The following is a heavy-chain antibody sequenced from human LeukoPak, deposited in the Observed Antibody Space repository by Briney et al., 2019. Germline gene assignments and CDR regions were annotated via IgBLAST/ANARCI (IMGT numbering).Heavy chain of an antibody. J-gene: IGHJ4*02. Sequence: ASVKVSCKASGYSFTGHYIHWVRQAPGQGLEWMGWLNPNSGGTKFAQKFQGRVTMTRDTSISTAYMELSRLRSDDTAVYYCARDRYYYDSSGTEPLDYWGQGTLVTVSS. CDR3: ARDRYYYDSSGTEPLDY. D-gene: IGHD3-22*01. CDR1: GYSFTGHY. V-gene: IGHV1-2*02. CDR2: LNPNSGGT.